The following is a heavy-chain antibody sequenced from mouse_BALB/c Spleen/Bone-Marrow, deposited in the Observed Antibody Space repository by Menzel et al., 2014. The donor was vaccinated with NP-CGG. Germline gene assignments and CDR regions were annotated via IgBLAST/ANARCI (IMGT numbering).Heavy chain of an antibody. V-gene: IGHV1S56*01. CDR3: AIEGLWSFDY. D-gene: IGHD1-1*02. CDR1: GYTFTSYY. Sequence: VKLVESGPELVKPGASVRISCKASGYTFTSYYIHWVKQRPGQGLEWIGWIYPGNVNTKYNEKFKGKATLTADKSSSTAYMQLSSLTSEDSAVYFCAIEGLWSFDYWGQGTTLTVSS. CDR2: IYPGNVNT. J-gene: IGHJ2*01.